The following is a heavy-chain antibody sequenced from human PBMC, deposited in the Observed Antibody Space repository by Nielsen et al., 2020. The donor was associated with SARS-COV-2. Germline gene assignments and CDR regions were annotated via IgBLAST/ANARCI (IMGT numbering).Heavy chain of an antibody. J-gene: IGHJ4*02. D-gene: IGHD6-13*01. V-gene: IGHV3-30*09. Sequence: GESLKISCVASGFTFSRCAMHWVRQDPGKGLEWVAVLWSDGSNKYYADSVKGRFAISRDNSKNTVYLQMDSLRADDTAVYYCARDINSSPYYFDYWGQGALVTVSS. CDR3: ARDINSSPYYFDY. CDR2: LWSDGSNK. CDR1: GFTFSRCA.